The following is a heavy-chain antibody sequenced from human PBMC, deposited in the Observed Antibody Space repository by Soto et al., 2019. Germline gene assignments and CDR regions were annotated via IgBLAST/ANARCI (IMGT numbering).Heavy chain of an antibody. CDR3: ATMIRGLIHWLDP. CDR2: MYPNNGQT. CDR1: GDTLSNFE. J-gene: IGHJ5*02. D-gene: IGHD3-16*01. Sequence: QVQLVQSGAEVKRPGASVKVSCKASGDTLSNFEFNWVRQATGQGLEWMGWMYPNNGQTAYARTFQGRVTMTWNSSISTAYMELSSLTSEDTAVYYCATMIRGLIHWLDPWGQGTLVTVSS. V-gene: IGHV1-8*01.